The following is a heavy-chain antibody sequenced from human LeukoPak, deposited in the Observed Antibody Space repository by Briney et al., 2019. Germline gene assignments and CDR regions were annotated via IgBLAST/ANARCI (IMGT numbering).Heavy chain of an antibody. CDR2: IIPIFGTA. CDR1: GGTFSSYA. V-gene: IGHV1-69*13. D-gene: IGHD3-10*01. Sequence: ASVKVSCKASGGTFSSYAIGWVRQAPGQGLEWMGGIIPIFGTANYAQKFQGRVTITADESTSTAYMELSSLRSEDTAVYSCAFPHYYGSGSAYWGQEPWSPSPQ. J-gene: IGHJ4*01. CDR3: AFPHYYGSGSAY.